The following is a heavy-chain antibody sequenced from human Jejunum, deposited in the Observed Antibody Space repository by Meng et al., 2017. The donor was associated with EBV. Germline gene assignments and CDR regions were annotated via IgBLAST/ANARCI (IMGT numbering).Heavy chain of an antibody. V-gene: IGHV4-34*02. CDR3: ARRTGDYVVGY. J-gene: IGHJ4*02. CDR1: GGSFSGYY. CDR2: VHFSGIT. D-gene: IGHD2-8*02. Sequence: QVQLQQWGAGLLRPTWTLFLTCAVYGGSFSGYYWSWVRQPPGRGLEYIGEVHFSGITNYTPSLKSRVTMSVDASKNQFSLRLTSVTAADTAVYYCARRTGDYVVGYWGQGTLVTVSS.